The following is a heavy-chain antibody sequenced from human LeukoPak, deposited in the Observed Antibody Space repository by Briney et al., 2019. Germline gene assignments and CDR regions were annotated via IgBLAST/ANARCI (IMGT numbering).Heavy chain of an antibody. CDR1: GGSISSSSYY. CDR2: IYYSGST. D-gene: IGHD2-2*01. J-gene: IGHJ5*02. V-gene: IGHV4-39*01. Sequence: SETLSLTCTVSGGSISSSSYYWGCIRQPPGKGLEWIGSIYYSGSTYYNPSLKSRVTISVDTSKNQFSLKLSSVTAADTAVYYCARSEHRCGLITSCYSGLFDPWGEGTLVTVSS. CDR3: ARSEHRCGLITSCYSGLFDP.